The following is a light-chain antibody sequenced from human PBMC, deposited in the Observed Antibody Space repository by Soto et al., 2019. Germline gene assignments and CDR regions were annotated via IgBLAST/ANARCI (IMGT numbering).Light chain of an antibody. CDR2: AAS. CDR3: QQSYSSPPT. Sequence: DIQMTQSPSSLCASVGDRVIMTCRASQSISNHLNWYQQKPGKAPKLLIFAASSLQSGVPSRFSGSRSGPDFTLTISSLQPEDFATYYCQQSYSSPPTFGQGTKVDIK. J-gene: IGKJ1*01. V-gene: IGKV1-39*01. CDR1: QSISNH.